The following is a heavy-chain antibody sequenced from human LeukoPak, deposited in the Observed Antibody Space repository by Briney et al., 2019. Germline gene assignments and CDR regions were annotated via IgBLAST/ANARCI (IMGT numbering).Heavy chain of an antibody. J-gene: IGHJ4*02. V-gene: IGHV3-30*02. D-gene: IGHD1-26*01. CDR1: GFIFSSYG. CDR2: IRYDGSKK. CDR3: GRLGRGRYYSFGY. Sequence: GGSLRLSCAASGFIFSSYGMHWVRQAPGKGLEWVAFIRYDGSKKYYADSVKGRFTISRDNSKNTLYLQMNSLRAEDTAVYYCGRLGRGRYYSFGYWGQGTLVNGSS.